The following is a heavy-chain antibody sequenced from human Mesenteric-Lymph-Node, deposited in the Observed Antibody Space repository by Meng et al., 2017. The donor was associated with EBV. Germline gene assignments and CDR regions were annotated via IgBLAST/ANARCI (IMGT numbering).Heavy chain of an antibody. Sequence: QVQVGQSGAGVKKPGSSVKVSCKASGGTFSSYTISWVRQAPGQGLEWMGRIIPILGIANYAQKFQGRVTITADKSTSTAYMELSSLRSEDTAVYYCARDKGGWLTAPDYWGQGTLVTVSS. CDR2: IIPILGIA. CDR1: GGTFSSYT. CDR3: ARDKGGWLTAPDY. J-gene: IGHJ4*02. D-gene: IGHD5-24*01. V-gene: IGHV1-69*08.